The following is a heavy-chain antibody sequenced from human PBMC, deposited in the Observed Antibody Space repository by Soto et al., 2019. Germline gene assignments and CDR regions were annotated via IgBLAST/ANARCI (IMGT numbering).Heavy chain of an antibody. CDR3: ARDRHNNFFDP. Sequence: QVQLQESGPGLVKPSQTLSLTCTVSGASMSSGGYYWTWIRQSPGKGLEWIGYIYYSGSTYYNPSLARRVAISLATSRSQFSLTLHSVTAADTAIYYCARDRHNNFFDPWGQGTLVTVSS. CDR2: IYYSGST. V-gene: IGHV4-31*03. D-gene: IGHD6-6*01. CDR1: GASMSSGGYY. J-gene: IGHJ5*02.